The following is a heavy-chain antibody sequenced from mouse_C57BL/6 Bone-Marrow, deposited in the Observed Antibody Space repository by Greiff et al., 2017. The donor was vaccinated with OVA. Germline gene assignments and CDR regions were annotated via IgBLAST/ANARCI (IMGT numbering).Heavy chain of an antibody. CDR1: GFTFSSYA. J-gene: IGHJ3*01. CDR3: AREDDYDGGAWFAY. CDR2: ISDGGSYT. Sequence: EVKLVESGGGLVKPGGSLKLSCAASGFTFSSYAMSWVRQTPEKRLEWVATISDGGSYTYYPDNVKGRFTISRDNAKNHLYLQMSHLKSEDTAMYYCAREDDYDGGAWFAYWGQGTLVTVSA. D-gene: IGHD2-4*01. V-gene: IGHV5-4*01.